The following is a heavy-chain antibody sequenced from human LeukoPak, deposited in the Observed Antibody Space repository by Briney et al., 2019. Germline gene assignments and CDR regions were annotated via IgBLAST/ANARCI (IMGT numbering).Heavy chain of an antibody. J-gene: IGHJ3*02. Sequence: PGGSLRLSCAASGFTFSSYSMNWVRQAPGKGLEWVSSISTTSSYIYYADSLKGRFTISRDNAKNSLYLQMNSLRAEDTAVYYCARDPVSGYSSSSYAFDIRGQGTMVTVSS. V-gene: IGHV3-21*01. CDR2: ISTTSSYI. CDR3: ARDPVSGYSSSSYAFDI. CDR1: GFTFSSYS. D-gene: IGHD6-6*01.